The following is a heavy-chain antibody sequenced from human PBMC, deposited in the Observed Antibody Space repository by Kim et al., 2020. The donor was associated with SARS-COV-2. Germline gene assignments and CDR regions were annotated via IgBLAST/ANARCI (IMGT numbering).Heavy chain of an antibody. D-gene: IGHD6-25*01. J-gene: IGHJ3*02. CDR3: VKDMYSSGGAAFDI. CDR2: ISWSNGNI. Sequence: GGSLRLSCAASGFTFDEYAMHWVRQAPGKGLEWVSGISWSNGNIDYADSVKGRFTISRDNAKNSLFLQMSSLRAEDTALYYCVKDMYSSGGAAFDIWGQGTMVTVSS. CDR1: GFTFDEYA. V-gene: IGHV3-9*01.